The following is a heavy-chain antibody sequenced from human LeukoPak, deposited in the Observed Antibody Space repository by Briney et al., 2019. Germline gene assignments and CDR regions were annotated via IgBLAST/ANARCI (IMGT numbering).Heavy chain of an antibody. CDR2: FDPEDGET. J-gene: IGHJ3*02. V-gene: IGHV1-24*01. D-gene: IGHD2/OR15-2a*01. Sequence: VASVKVSCKVSGYTLTELSMHWVRQAPGKGLEWMGGFDPEDGETIYAQKFQGRVTMTEDISTDTAYMELSSLRSEDTAVYYCATDQRMIPRDAFDIWGQGTMVTVSS. CDR1: GYTLTELS. CDR3: ATDQRMIPRDAFDI.